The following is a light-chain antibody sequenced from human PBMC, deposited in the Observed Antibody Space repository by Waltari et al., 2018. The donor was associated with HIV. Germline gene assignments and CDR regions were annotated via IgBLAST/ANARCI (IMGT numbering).Light chain of an antibody. CDR2: SAS. CDR3: QQYHSWPLT. J-gene: IGKJ4*01. V-gene: IGKV3-15*01. CDR1: QNVNNN. Sequence: EIVMTQSPATLSVSPGERATLSCRASQNVNNNLAWYQQKPGQALRLLIYSASTRATGLPARFSGSGSGTEFTLTISSLQFEDSAVYFCQQYHSWPLTFGGGTRVQIK.